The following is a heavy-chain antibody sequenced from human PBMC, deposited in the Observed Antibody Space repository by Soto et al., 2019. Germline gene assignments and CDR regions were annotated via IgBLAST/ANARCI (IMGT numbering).Heavy chain of an antibody. CDR2: IYPGDSDT. D-gene: IGHD3-10*01. V-gene: IGHV5-51*01. CDR1: GYSFTSYW. J-gene: IGHJ6*01. CDR3: ARQDAFGSDYYGMDV. Sequence: PGESLKISCKGSGYSFTSYWIGWVRQMPGKGLEWMGIIYPGDSDTRYSPSFQGQVTISADKSISTAYLQWSSLKASDTAMYYCARQDAFGSDYYGMDVWGQGTTVTVSS.